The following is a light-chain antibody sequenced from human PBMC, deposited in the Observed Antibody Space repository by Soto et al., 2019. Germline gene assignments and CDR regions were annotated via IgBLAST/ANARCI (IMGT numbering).Light chain of an antibody. CDR1: QSVSSSF. V-gene: IGKV3-20*01. Sequence: EIVLTQSPGTLSLSPGERATLSCRASQSVSSSFLAWYQQKPGQAPRLLIYGASSRATGIPDRFSGSGSGTHFTLTISGVEPEDFVVYYCQQYGSSPWTFGQGTKVEIE. CDR2: GAS. J-gene: IGKJ1*01. CDR3: QQYGSSPWT.